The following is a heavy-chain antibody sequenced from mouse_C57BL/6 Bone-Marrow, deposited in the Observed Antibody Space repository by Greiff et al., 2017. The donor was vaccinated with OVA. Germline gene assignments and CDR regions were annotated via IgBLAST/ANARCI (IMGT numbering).Heavy chain of an antibody. CDR2: IHPNSGST. J-gene: IGHJ4*01. Sequence: QVQLQQPGAELVKPGASVKLSCKASGYTFTSSWMHWVKQRPGQGLEWIGMIHPNSGSTNYNEKFKSKATLTVDKSSSTAYMQLSSLTSEDSAVYYCASRVLLDMDYWGQGTSVTVSS. V-gene: IGHV1-64*01. CDR1: GYTFTSSW. D-gene: IGHD1-1*01. CDR3: ASRVLLDMDY.